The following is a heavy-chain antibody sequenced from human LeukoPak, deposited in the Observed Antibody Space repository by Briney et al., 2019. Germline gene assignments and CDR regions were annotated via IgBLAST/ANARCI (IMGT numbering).Heavy chain of an antibody. D-gene: IGHD3-22*01. CDR2: IYHSGST. J-gene: IGHJ4*02. Sequence: SETLSLTCAVSGGSISSSNWWSWVRQPPGKGLEWIGEIYHSGSTNYNPSLKSRVTISVDKSKNRFSLKLSSVTAADTAVYYCAREGFFDSSGYLDYWGQGTLVTVSS. V-gene: IGHV4-4*02. CDR1: GGSISSSNW. CDR3: AREGFFDSSGYLDY.